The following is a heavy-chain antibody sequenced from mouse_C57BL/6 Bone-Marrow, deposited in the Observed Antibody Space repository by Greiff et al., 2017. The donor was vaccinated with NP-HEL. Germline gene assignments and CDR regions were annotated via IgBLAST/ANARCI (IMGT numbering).Heavy chain of an antibody. D-gene: IGHD2-4*01. J-gene: IGHJ4*01. CDR1: GYTFTSYW. Sequence: VQLQQSGAELVKPGASVKLSCKASGYTFTSYWMHWVKQRPGQGLEWIGMIHPHSGSTNYNEKFKSKATLTVDKSSSTAYMQLSSLTSEDSAVYYCAPYDYDGYYAMDYWGQGTSVTVSS. V-gene: IGHV1-64*01. CDR3: APYDYDGYYAMDY. CDR2: IHPHSGST.